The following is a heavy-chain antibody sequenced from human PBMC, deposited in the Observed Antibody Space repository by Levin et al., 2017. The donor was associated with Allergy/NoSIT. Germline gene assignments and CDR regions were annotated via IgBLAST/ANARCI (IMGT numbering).Heavy chain of an antibody. D-gene: IGHD6-13*01. CDR1: GFTFSSYA. CDR2: ISGSGGST. Sequence: GGSLRLSCAASGFTFSSYAMSWVRQAPGKGLEWVSAISGSGGSTYYADSVKGRFTISRDNSKNTLYLQMNSLRAEDTAVYYCAKDSIAAYPGGEYFDYWGQGTLVTVSS. V-gene: IGHV3-23*01. CDR3: AKDSIAAYPGGEYFDY. J-gene: IGHJ4*02.